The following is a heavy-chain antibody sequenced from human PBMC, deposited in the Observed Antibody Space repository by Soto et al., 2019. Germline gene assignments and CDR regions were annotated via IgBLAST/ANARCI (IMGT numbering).Heavy chain of an antibody. CDR1: GLIVDNNY. D-gene: IGHD4-17*01. J-gene: IGHJ4*02. CDR3: ARDRRADDSGDDAFDH. Sequence: EVQLVESGGGLVQRGGSLRLSCAASGLIVDNNYMSWVRQAPGKGLEWISVMYSAGNTYYADSVRGRFTISRDSSTNTLFLEMHSLRVEDTAVYYCARDRRADDSGDDAFDHWGQGTLVTVSS. CDR2: MYSAGNT. V-gene: IGHV3-66*01.